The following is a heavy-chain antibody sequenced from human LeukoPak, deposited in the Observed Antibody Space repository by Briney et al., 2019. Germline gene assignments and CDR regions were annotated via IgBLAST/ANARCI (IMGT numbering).Heavy chain of an antibody. Sequence: TGGSLRLSCAASGFTFSSYWMHWVRQAPGKGLVWVSRINSDGSSTSYADSVKGRFTISRDNAKNTLYLQMNSLRAEDTAVYYCARDRYSGYDWGLYYFDYWGQGTLVTVSS. V-gene: IGHV3-74*01. CDR1: GFTFSSYW. J-gene: IGHJ4*02. D-gene: IGHD5-12*01. CDR2: INSDGSST. CDR3: ARDRYSGYDWGLYYFDY.